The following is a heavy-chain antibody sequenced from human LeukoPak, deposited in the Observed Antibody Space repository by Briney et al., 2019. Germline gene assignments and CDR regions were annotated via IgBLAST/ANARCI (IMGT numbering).Heavy chain of an antibody. D-gene: IGHD2-2*01. CDR3: GRNFEASSTWYIQY. J-gene: IGHJ1*01. Sequence: SETLSLTCTVSGASIHDDHFTWIRQPPGRGLEWIGFVYYRGSAKYNPSLESRVTISVDTSKKQISLILKSVTAADTAVYYCGRNFEASSTWYIQYRGQGSLVTVSS. CDR2: VYYRGSA. V-gene: IGHV4-59*12. CDR1: GASIHDDH.